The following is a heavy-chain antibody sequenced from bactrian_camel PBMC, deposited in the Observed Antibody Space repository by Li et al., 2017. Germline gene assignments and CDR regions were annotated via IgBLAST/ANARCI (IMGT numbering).Heavy chain of an antibody. CDR1: GDTIGRYC. D-gene: IGHD3*01. CDR2: IHFGDGTT. J-gene: IGHJ4*01. Sequence: HVQLVESGGGSVQVGGSMRLSCVASGDTIGRYCMCWFRQIPDREREGVAYIHFGDGTTHYADSVKGRFTISQDNAKNTVYLQMDSLKPEDTAMYYCATGNSWPCDMEAILTAAFDWGQGTQVTVS. CDR3: ATGNSWPCDMEAILTAAFD. V-gene: IGHV3S38*01.